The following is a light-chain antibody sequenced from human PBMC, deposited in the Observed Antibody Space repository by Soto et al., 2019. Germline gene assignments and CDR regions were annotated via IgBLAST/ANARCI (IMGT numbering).Light chain of an antibody. V-gene: IGLV1-40*01. J-gene: IGLJ1*01. CDR2: ENN. Sequence: QSVLTQPPSVSEAPGQRVTISCTGSSSNIGAGYEAHWYQQVPGTAPKLLIYENNNRPSGVPDRFSGSKSGTSASLAITGLQPEDEAEYYCQYYDSSLSGYVFGTGTKVTVL. CDR3: QYYDSSLSGYV. CDR1: SSNIGAGYE.